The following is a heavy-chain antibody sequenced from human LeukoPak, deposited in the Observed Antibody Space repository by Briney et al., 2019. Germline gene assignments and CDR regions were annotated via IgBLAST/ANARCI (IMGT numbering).Heavy chain of an antibody. CDR3: ARGFPGGYSYSSNWFDP. D-gene: IGHD5-18*01. Sequence: PAETLPLTCAASGGSISSGSYYWSWIRQPAGQGLEWISRIYTSGSTNYNPSLKSRVTISVDTSKNQFSLKLSSVTAADTAVYYCARGFPGGYSYSSNWFDPWGQGTLVTVSS. CDR1: GGSISSGSYY. CDR2: IYTSGST. J-gene: IGHJ5*02. V-gene: IGHV4-61*02.